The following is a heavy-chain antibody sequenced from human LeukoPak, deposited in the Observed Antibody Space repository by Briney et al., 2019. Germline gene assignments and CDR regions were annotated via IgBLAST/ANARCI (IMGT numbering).Heavy chain of an antibody. CDR1: GGSFSGYY. Sequence: PSETLSLTCAVYGGSFSGYYWSWIRQPPGKGLEWIGEINHSGSTNYNPSLKSRVTISLDMSKNQYSLNLNSVTAADTAVYYCVRGRQIVGPWGQGTLVTVSS. D-gene: IGHD1-26*01. V-gene: IGHV4-34*01. J-gene: IGHJ4*02. CDR2: INHSGST. CDR3: VRGRQIVGP.